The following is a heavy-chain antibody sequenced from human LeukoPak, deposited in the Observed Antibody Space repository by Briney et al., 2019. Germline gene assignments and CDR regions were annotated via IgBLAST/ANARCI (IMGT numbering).Heavy chain of an antibody. D-gene: IGHD3-10*01. CDR3: AGPQRSGYYYYYYMDV. V-gene: IGHV1-69*05. J-gene: IGHJ6*03. CDR2: IIPIFGTA. CDR1: GGTFSSYA. Sequence: GASVKVSCKASGGTFSSYAISWVRQAPGQGLEWMGGIIPIFGTANYAQKFQGRVTITTDESTSTAYMELSSLRSEDTAVYYCAGPQRSGYYYYYYMDVWGQGTTVTVTS.